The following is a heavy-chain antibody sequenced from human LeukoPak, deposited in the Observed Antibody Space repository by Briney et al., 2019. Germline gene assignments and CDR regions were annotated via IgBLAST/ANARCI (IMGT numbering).Heavy chain of an antibody. CDR2: IYYSGST. D-gene: IGHD2-15*01. J-gene: IGHJ4*02. CDR1: GGSISSYY. V-gene: IGHV4-59*01. Sequence: SETLSLTCTVSGGSISSYYWSWIRQPPGKGLEWIGYIYYSGSTNYNPSLKSRVTISVDTSKNQFSLKLSSVTAADTAVYYCAREIVVVVAATPVTTGFDYWGQGTLVTVSS. CDR3: AREIVVVVAATPVTTGFDY.